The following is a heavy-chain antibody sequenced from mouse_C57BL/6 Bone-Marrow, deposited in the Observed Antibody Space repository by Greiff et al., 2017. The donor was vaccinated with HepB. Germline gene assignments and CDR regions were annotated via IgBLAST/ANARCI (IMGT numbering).Heavy chain of an antibody. J-gene: IGHJ1*03. CDR1: GYTFTSYW. V-gene: IGHV1-69*01. Sequence: QVQLKQPGAELVMPGASVKLSCKASGYTFTSYWMHWVKQRPGQGLEWIGEIDPSDSYTNYNQKFKGKSTLTVDKSSSTAYMQLSSLTSEDSAVYYCARGNYYGSSPVLDVWGTGTTVTVSS. D-gene: IGHD1-1*01. CDR3: ARGNYYGSSPVLDV. CDR2: IDPSDSYT.